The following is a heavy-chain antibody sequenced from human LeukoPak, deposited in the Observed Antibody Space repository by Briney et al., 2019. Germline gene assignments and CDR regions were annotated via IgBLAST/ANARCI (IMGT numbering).Heavy chain of an antibody. V-gene: IGHV3-30*18. CDR3: AKVVDYDFWSGYYMGYYYGMDV. D-gene: IGHD3-3*01. J-gene: IGHJ6*02. CDR1: GFTFSSYG. CDR2: ISYDGSNK. Sequence: PGGSLRLSCAASGFTFSSYGMHWVRQAPGKGLEWVAVISYDGSNKYYADSVKGRFTISRDNSKNTLYLQMNSLRAEDTAVYYCAKVVDYDFWSGYYMGYYYGMDVWGQGTTVTVSS.